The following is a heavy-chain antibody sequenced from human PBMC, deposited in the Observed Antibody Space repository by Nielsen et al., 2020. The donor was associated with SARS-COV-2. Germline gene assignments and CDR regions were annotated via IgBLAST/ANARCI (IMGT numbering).Heavy chain of an antibody. Sequence: SETLSLTCAVYGGSFSGYYWSWIRQPPGKGLEWIGEINHSGSTNYNPSLKSRVTISVDTSKNQFSLKLSSVTAADTAVYYCARGFQVSPITMIVVVITTGWFDPWGQGTLVTVSS. V-gene: IGHV4-34*01. D-gene: IGHD3-22*01. CDR3: ARGFQVSPITMIVVVITTGWFDP. J-gene: IGHJ5*02. CDR1: GGSFSGYY. CDR2: INHSGST.